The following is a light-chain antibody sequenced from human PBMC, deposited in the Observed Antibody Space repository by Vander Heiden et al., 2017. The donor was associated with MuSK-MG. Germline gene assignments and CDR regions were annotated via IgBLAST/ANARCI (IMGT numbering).Light chain of an antibody. Sequence: EIVLTQSPGTLSLSPGERATLSCRASQSVSSSYLAWYQQKPGQAPRLLIYGASSRATGIPDRFGGSGSGTDFTLTISRLEPEDFAVYHCQQYGSSQYTFGQGTKLEIK. J-gene: IGKJ2*01. V-gene: IGKV3-20*01. CDR2: GAS. CDR1: QSVSSSY. CDR3: QQYGSSQYT.